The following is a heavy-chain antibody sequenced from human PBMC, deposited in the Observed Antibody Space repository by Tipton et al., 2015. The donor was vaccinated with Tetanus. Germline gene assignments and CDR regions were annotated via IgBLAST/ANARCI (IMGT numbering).Heavy chain of an antibody. Sequence: QLVQSGPEVKEPGSSVRVSCKASGGTFSNYAINWVRQAPGQGLEWMGGLIPMFGTPKYAQKFQDRVTMSADRSTSTFYMELSRLTSEDTATYYCAQNKRGDYYYYYGWDVWGPGTTVTVSS. J-gene: IGHJ6*02. CDR2: LIPMFGTP. D-gene: IGHD1/OR15-1a*01. CDR1: GGTFSNYA. V-gene: IGHV1-69*06. CDR3: AQNKRGDYYYYYGWDV.